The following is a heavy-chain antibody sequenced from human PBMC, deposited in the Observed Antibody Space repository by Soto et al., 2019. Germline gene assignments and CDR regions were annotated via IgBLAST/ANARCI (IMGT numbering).Heavy chain of an antibody. CDR1: GFTFSSYW. J-gene: IGHJ4*02. V-gene: IGHV3-74*01. CDR3: AREGYSSSSFDY. Sequence: GGSLRLSCAASGFTFSSYWMHWVRQAPGKGLVWVSRINSDGSNTSYADSVKGRFTISRDNAKNTLYLQMNSLRAEDTAVYYCAREGYSSSSFDYWGQGTLVTVSS. D-gene: IGHD6-6*01. CDR2: INSDGSNT.